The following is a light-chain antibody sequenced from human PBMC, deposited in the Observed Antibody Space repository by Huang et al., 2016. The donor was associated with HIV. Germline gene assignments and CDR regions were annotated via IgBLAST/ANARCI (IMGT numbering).Light chain of an antibody. CDR3: QQYSKWPPNT. CDR2: GAS. J-gene: IGKJ2*01. CDR1: QSVNRK. Sequence: EIVMTQSPATLSLSPGERATLSCRASQSVNRKLAWYQQKPGQAPRLLIYGASTRATCVPGRFSGSGSGTEFTLTISSLQSEDFAVYYCQQYSKWPPNTFGQGTKLESK. V-gene: IGKV3-15*01.